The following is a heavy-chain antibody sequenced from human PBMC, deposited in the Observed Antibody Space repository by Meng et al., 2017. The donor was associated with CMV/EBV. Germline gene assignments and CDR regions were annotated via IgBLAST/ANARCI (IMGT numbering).Heavy chain of an antibody. J-gene: IGHJ4*02. CDR1: GFTFSDYY. Sequence: GESLKISCAASGFTFSDYYMSWIRQAPGKGLEWVSYISSSGSTIYYADSVKGRFTISRDNAKNSLYLQMNSLRAEDTAVYYCAKGSANSRPYYFDFWGRGTLVTVSS. CDR3: AKGSANSRPYYFDF. V-gene: IGHV3-11*01. CDR2: ISSSGSTI. D-gene: IGHD3-3*01.